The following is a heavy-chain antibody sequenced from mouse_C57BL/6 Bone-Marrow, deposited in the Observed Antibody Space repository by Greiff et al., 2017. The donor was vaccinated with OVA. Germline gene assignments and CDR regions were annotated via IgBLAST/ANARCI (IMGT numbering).Heavy chain of an antibody. Sequence: QVQLQQSGPGLVQPSQSLSITCTVSGFSLTSYGVHWVRQSPGKGLEWLGVIWSGGSTDYNAAFISRLSSSKDNSKSQVFFKMNSLQADDTAIYYCARTPHYYGSSYDYAMDYWGQGTSVTVSS. CDR1: GFSLTSYG. J-gene: IGHJ4*01. CDR3: ARTPHYYGSSYDYAMDY. D-gene: IGHD1-1*01. CDR2: IWSGGST. V-gene: IGHV2-2*01.